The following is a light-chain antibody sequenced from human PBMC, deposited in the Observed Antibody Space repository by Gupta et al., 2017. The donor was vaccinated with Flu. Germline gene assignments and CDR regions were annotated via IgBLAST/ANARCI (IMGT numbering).Light chain of an antibody. CDR1: QGIRSY. CDR2: GAS. V-gene: IGKV1-9*01. J-gene: IGKJ5*01. CDR3: QQRNSSPIT. Sequence: PSFLSASVGDRVIITCRASQGIRSYLAWYQQKPGKAPKLLIYGASTVKSGVPSRFSGSGSGTEFTLTISSRQPEDFAAYYCQQRNSSPITFGQGTQMEIK.